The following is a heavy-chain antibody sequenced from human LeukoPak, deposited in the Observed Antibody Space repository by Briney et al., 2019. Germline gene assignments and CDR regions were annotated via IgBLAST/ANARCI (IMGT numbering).Heavy chain of an antibody. CDR3: AREGQQLDQTNYYYYYGMDV. V-gene: IGHV3-23*01. Sequence: GGSLRLSCAASGFTFSSYAMSWVRQAPGKGLEWVSAISGSGGSTYYADSVKGRFTISRDNSKNTLYLQMNSPRAEDTAVYYCAREGQQLDQTNYYYYYGMDVWGQGTTVTVSS. CDR2: ISGSGGST. D-gene: IGHD6-13*01. CDR1: GFTFSSYA. J-gene: IGHJ6*02.